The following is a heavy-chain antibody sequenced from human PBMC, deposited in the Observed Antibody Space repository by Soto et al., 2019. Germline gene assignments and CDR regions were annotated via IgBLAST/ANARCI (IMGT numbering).Heavy chain of an antibody. CDR2: INPSGGYT. Sequence: GASVKVSCKASGYTFTSYYRNWVRQAPGQGLEWLGIINPSGGYTTYARRFLGRVTMTRDTSTSTVYMELSSLRSEDTAVYYCARAWDYAANNWFDPWGQGTLVTVSS. CDR1: GYTFTSYY. V-gene: IGHV1-46*03. CDR3: ARAWDYAANNWFDP. J-gene: IGHJ5*02. D-gene: IGHD1-7*01.